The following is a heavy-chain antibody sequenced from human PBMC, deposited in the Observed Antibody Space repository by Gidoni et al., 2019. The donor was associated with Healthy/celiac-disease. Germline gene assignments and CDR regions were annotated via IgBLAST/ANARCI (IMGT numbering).Heavy chain of an antibody. CDR3: ARDKGRGIAVAGLWGAFDY. J-gene: IGHJ4*02. V-gene: IGHV4-39*07. Sequence: QLQLQESGPGLVKPSETLSLTCTVSGGSISSRSYYWGWIRQPPGKGLEWIGSIYYSGSTYYNPSLKSRVTISVDTSKNQFSLKLSSVTAADTAVYYCARDKGRGIAVAGLWGAFDYWGQGTLVTVSS. D-gene: IGHD6-19*01. CDR2: IYYSGST. CDR1: GGSISSRSYY.